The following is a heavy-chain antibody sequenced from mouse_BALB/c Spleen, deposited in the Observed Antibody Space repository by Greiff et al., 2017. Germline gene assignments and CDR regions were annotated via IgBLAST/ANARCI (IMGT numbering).Heavy chain of an antibody. CDR3: ARRGLRRGYYAMDY. CDR2: ILPGSGST. CDR1: GYTFSSYW. J-gene: IGHJ4*01. D-gene: IGHD2-4*01. V-gene: IGHV1-9*01. Sequence: QVQLKQSGAELMKPGASVKISCKATGYTFSSYWIEWVKQRPGHGLEWIGEILPGSGSTNYNEKFKGKATFTADTSSNTAYMQLSSLTSEDSAVYYCARRGLRRGYYAMDYWGQGTSVTVSS.